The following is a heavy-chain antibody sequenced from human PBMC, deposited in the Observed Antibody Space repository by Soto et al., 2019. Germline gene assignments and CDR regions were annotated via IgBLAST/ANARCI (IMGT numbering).Heavy chain of an antibody. D-gene: IGHD3-10*01. V-gene: IGHV1-69*02. CDR2: IIPVFGIA. CDR3: TRVDPGESSPFDY. Sequence: SVKVSCKASGGTFSRYSFTWVRQAPGHGLEWMGRIIPVFGIASYAQKFQGRVTMTRDTSTSTVYMELSSLRSEDTAVYYCTRVDPGESSPFDYWGQGTLVTVSS. J-gene: IGHJ4*02. CDR1: GGTFSRYS.